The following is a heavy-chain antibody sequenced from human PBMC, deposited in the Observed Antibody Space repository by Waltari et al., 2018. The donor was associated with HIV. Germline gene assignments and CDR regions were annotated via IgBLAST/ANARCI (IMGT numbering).Heavy chain of an antibody. Sequence: QVQLEQSASEVKRPGASVNVSCNHSGYTFPGHFIHGVRQAPGQGPEWVGWVNPSTGYTDSAQKFEDRVTMTTDTPLTTAYLELAGLQSNDTAVYYCARGDRSLAYLLDVFHFWGQGTLVTVSS. CDR1: GYTFPGHF. CDR3: ARGDRSLAYLLDVFHF. V-gene: IGHV1-2*02. CDR2: VNPSTGYT. J-gene: IGHJ3*01. D-gene: IGHD3-16*01.